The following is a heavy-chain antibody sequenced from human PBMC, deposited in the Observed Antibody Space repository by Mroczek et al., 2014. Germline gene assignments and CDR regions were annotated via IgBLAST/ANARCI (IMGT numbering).Heavy chain of an antibody. CDR1: GGSISSSSYY. J-gene: IGHJ4*02. V-gene: IGHV4-39*01. D-gene: IGHD5-18*01. CDR2: IYYSGST. CDR3: ARHGRTYSYLPGGFDY. Sequence: QVQLQESGPGLVKPSETLSLTCTVSGGSISSSSYYWGWIRQPPGKGLEWIGSIYYSGSTYYNPSLKSRVTISVDTSKNQFSLKLSSVTAADTAVYYCARHGRTYSYLPGGFDYWGQGTLVTVSS.